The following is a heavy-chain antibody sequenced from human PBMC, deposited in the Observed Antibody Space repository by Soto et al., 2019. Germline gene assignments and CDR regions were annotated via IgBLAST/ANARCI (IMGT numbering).Heavy chain of an antibody. CDR1: GGTFNIYT. CDR2: IIPILGIA. Sequence: QVQLVQSGAEVKKPASSVKVSCKASGGTFNIYTISWVRQAPGQGLEWMGRIIPILGIANYAQKFQGRVTITADKSTSTAYMELSSLRSEDTAVYYCASDYGGNSAWGQGTLVTVSS. V-gene: IGHV1-69*02. J-gene: IGHJ4*02. D-gene: IGHD4-17*01. CDR3: ASDYGGNSA.